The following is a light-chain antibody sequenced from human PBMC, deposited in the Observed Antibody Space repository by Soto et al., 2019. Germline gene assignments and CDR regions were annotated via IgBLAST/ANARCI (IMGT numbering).Light chain of an antibody. Sequence: QSVLTQPPSMSGTPGQRVTISCSGTTSNVDSNTVNWYQQLPGAAPKLLIYTDNQRPSRVPDRFSGSKSGTSASLAISGLLSEDEADYYCAAWDDGLRAVVFGGGTKLTVL. CDR2: TDN. J-gene: IGLJ2*01. CDR3: AAWDDGLRAVV. V-gene: IGLV1-44*01. CDR1: TSNVDSNT.